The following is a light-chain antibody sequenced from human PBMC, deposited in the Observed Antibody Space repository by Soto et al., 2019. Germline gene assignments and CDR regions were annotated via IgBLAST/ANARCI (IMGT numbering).Light chain of an antibody. CDR3: SSYTSSYTLV. Sequence: QSVLTRPASVSGSPGQSITISCSGTSSDVGGYDSVSWYQQHPGKAPKVMIYEVSNRPSGVSNRFSGSKYGNTASLTISGLQAEDEADYYCSSYTSSYTLVFGAGIKVTVL. CDR2: EVS. CDR1: SSDVGGYDS. J-gene: IGLJ1*01. V-gene: IGLV2-14*01.